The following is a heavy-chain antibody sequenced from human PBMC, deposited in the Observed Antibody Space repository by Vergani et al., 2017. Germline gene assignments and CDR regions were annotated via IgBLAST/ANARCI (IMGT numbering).Heavy chain of an antibody. V-gene: IGHV5-51*01. CDR3: ARSGSYYFGHGGRGAAFDI. D-gene: IGHD1-26*01. CDR2: IYPGDSDT. Sequence: EVQLVQSGAEVKKPGESLKISCKGSGYSFTSYWIGWVRQMPGKGLEWMGIIYPGDSDTRYSPSFQGQVTISADKSISTDYLQWSSLKASDTAMYYCARSGSYYFGHGGRGAAFDIWGQGTMVTVSS. CDR1: GYSFTSYW. J-gene: IGHJ3*02.